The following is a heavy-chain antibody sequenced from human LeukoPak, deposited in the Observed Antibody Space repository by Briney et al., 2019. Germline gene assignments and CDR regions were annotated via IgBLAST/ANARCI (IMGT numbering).Heavy chain of an antibody. CDR2: TPSYGNNE. D-gene: IGHD1-14*01. J-gene: IGHJ4*02. CDR3: ARDLPRTYHD. CDR1: GYYFKSYA. V-gene: IGHV3-30*04. Sequence: QTGGSLRLSCEASGYYFKSYAIHWVRQAPGKGLEWVAITPSYGNNEYYADSVKGRFTISRDNAKNTLYLQMNSLRAEDTAVYYCARDLPRTYHDWGQGTLVTVSS.